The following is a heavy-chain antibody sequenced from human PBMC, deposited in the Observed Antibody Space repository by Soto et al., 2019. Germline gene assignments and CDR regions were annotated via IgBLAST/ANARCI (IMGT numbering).Heavy chain of an antibody. J-gene: IGHJ3*02. CDR3: ARDGKGAAAGNRAFDI. Sequence: DSVKVSCKASGYTFTGYYMHWVRQAPGQGLEWMGWIKPNRGGTNYAQKFQGWVTMTRDTSTSTAYMELSRLRSDDTAVYYCARDGKGAAAGNRAFDIWGQGTMVTVSS. V-gene: IGHV1-2*04. CDR1: GYTFTGYY. CDR2: IKPNRGGT. D-gene: IGHD6-13*01.